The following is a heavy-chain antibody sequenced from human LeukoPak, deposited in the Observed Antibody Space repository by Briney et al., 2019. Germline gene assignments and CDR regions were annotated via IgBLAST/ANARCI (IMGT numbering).Heavy chain of an antibody. D-gene: IGHD3-10*01. J-gene: IGHJ4*02. V-gene: IGHV1-24*01. CDR2: FDPEDGET. CDR3: ATPMRGSYFYGSNY. CDR1: GYTLTELS. Sequence: ASVNVSCTVSGYTLTELSMHWVRQAPGKGLEWMGGFDPEDGETIYAQKFQGRVTMTEDTSTDTAYMELSSLRSEDTAVYYCATPMRGSYFYGSNYWGQGTLVTVSS.